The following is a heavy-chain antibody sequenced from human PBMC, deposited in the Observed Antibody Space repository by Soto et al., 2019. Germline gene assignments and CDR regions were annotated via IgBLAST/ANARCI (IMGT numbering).Heavy chain of an antibody. CDR3: AKGLTGMIVVVTGSNLHYFDY. CDR1: GFSFFSYA. D-gene: IGHD3-22*01. V-gene: IGHV3-30*04. J-gene: IGHJ4*02. CDR2: ISDDGSNK. Sequence: GGSLRLSCAASGFSFFSYALHWVRQAPGKGLEWVAVISDDGSNKYYADSVKGRFTISRDNSKNTLYLQMNSLRAEDTAVYYCAKGLTGMIVVVTGSNLHYFDYWGQGT.